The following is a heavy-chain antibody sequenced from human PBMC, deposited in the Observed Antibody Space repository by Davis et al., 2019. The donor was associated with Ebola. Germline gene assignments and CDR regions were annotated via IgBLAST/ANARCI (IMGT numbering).Heavy chain of an antibody. CDR1: GGTFNNYI. Sequence: AASVKVSCKASGGTFNNYIIRWVRQAPGQGLEWMGGIIPVFGTVKYAQKFQDRVTITADESTSTAYMELSSLTSEDTAVYYCARGTVVHLDAFDMWGQGTVVTVSS. D-gene: IGHD4-23*01. V-gene: IGHV1-69*13. CDR3: ARGTVVHLDAFDM. CDR2: IIPVFGTV. J-gene: IGHJ3*02.